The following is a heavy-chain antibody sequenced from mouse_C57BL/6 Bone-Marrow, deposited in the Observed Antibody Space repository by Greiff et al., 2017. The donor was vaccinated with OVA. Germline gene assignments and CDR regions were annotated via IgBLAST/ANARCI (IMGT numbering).Heavy chain of an antibody. J-gene: IGHJ1*03. CDR3: ARHEEGLYDGYYWYFDV. CDR1: GYTFTEYT. CDR2: FYPGSGSI. D-gene: IGHD2-3*01. V-gene: IGHV1-62-2*01. Sequence: QVQLKESGAELVKPGASVKLSCKASGYTFTEYTIHWVKQRSGQGLEWIGWFYPGSGSIKYNEKFKDKATLTADKSSSTVYMELSRLTSEDSAVYFCARHEEGLYDGYYWYFDVWGTGTTVTVSS.